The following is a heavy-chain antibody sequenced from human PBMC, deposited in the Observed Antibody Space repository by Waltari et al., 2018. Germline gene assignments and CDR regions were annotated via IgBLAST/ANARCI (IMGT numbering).Heavy chain of an antibody. V-gene: IGHV3-49*04. CDR1: GFTFGDYA. CDR2: IRSKAYGGTT. Sequence: EVQLVESGGGLVQPGRSLRLSCTASGFTFGDYAMSWVRQAPGKGLEWVGFIRSKAYGGTTEYAASVKGRCTISRDDSKSIAYLQMNSRKTEDTAVYYCTLPRLGGFDYWGQGTLVTVSS. D-gene: IGHD3-16*01. J-gene: IGHJ4*02. CDR3: TLPRLGGFDY.